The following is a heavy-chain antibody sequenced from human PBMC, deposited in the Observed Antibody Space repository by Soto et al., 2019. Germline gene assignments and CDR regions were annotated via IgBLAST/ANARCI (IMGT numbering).Heavy chain of an antibody. J-gene: IGHJ5*02. CDR3: VRTAREGAVAPHWFDR. CDR1: GASIRSTDYY. CDR2: VYYTGST. D-gene: IGHD2-21*02. V-gene: IGHV4-30-4*01. Sequence: TSETLSLTCTVSGASIRSTDYYWSWIRQAPGEGLEWIGYVYYTGSTYYNPSLMSRLTISVDTSKNQFSLKLTSVTAAETAVYYCVRTAREGAVAPHWFDRWGQGTQVTV.